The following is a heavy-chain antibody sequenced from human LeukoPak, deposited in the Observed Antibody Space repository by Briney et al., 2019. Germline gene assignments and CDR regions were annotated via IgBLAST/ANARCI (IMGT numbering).Heavy chain of an antibody. D-gene: IGHD5-12*01. Sequence: SVKVSCKASGGTFSSYAISWVRQAPGQGLEWMGGIIPIFGTANYAQKSQGRVTITTDESTSTAYMELSSLRSEDTAVYYCARAKEWLRTYNWFDPWGQGTLVTVSS. CDR1: GGTFSSYA. CDR3: ARAKEWLRTYNWFDP. CDR2: IIPIFGTA. J-gene: IGHJ5*02. V-gene: IGHV1-69*05.